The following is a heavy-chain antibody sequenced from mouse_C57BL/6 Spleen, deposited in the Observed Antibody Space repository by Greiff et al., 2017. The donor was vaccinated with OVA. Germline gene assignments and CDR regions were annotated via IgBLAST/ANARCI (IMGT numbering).Heavy chain of an antibody. V-gene: IGHV5-17*01. Sequence: EVKVVESGGGLVKPGGSLKLSCAASGFTFSDYGMHWVRQAPEKGLEWVAYISSGSSTIYYADTVKGRFTISRDNAKNTLFLQMTSLRSEDTAMYYCARGGYYGSPWYFDVWGTGTTVTVSS. CDR2: ISSGSSTI. CDR3: ARGGYYGSPWYFDV. D-gene: IGHD1-1*01. J-gene: IGHJ1*03. CDR1: GFTFSDYG.